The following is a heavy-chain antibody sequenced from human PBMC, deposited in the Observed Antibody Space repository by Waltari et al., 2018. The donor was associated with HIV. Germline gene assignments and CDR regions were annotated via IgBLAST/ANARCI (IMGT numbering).Heavy chain of an antibody. CDR3: VGRGYSYDSHGMDV. V-gene: IGHV1-69*12. CDR1: GGTFSSYV. Sequence: QVQLVQSGAEVKKPGSSVKVSCKASGGTFSSYVITWVRQAPGQGLEWMGGIIPLCATGHYSRKLQGRVTITADESTTTAYMELSSLRSEDAAVFYWVGRGYSYDSHGMDVWGQGTTVTVSS. CDR2: IIPLCATG. D-gene: IGHD5-18*01. J-gene: IGHJ6*02.